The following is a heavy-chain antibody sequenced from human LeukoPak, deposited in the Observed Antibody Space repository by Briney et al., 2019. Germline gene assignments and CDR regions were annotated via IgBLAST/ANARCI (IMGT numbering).Heavy chain of an antibody. J-gene: IGHJ3*02. CDR2: INPNSGGT. CDR1: GYTFTGYY. Sequence: ASVKVSCKASGYTFTGYYMHWVRQAPGQGLEWMGWINPNSGGTNYAQKFQGRVTMTRDTSISTAYMELSRLRSDDTAVYYCARDGASGGYGDPYSALDIWGQGTMVTVSS. V-gene: IGHV1-2*02. D-gene: IGHD4-17*01. CDR3: ARDGASGGYGDPYSALDI.